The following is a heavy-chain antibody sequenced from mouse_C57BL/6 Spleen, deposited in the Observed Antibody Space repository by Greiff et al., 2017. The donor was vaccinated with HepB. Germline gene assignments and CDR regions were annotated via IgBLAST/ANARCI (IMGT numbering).Heavy chain of an antibody. V-gene: IGHV14-4*01. CDR1: GFNIKDDY. CDR3: TTFYPYWYFDV. J-gene: IGHJ1*03. Sequence: VQLQQSGAELVRPGASVKLSCTASGFNIKDDYMHWVKQRPEQGLEWIGWIDPENGDTEYASKFQGKATITADTSSNTAYLQLSSLTSEDTAVYYCTTFYPYWYFDVWGTGTTVTVSS. CDR2: IDPENGDT.